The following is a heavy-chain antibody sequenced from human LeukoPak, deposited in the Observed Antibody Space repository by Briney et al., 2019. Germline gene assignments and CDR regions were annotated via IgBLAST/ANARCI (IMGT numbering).Heavy chain of an antibody. CDR1: GYTFTSYD. CDR3: ARFPYYDFWSGYCRRHFDY. J-gene: IGHJ4*02. Sequence: GASVKVSCKASGYTFTSYDINWVRQATGQGLEWMGWMNPNSGNTGYAQKFQGRVTMTRNTSISTAYMELSSLRSEDTAVYYCARFPYYDFWSGYCRRHFDYWGQGTLVTVSS. V-gene: IGHV1-8*01. CDR2: MNPNSGNT. D-gene: IGHD3-3*01.